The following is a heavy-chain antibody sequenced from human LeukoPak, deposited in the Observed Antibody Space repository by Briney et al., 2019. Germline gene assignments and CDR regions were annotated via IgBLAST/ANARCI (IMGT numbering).Heavy chain of an antibody. D-gene: IGHD3-22*01. V-gene: IGHV3-23*01. CDR2: ISYSGSNT. J-gene: IGHJ4*02. Sequence: GGSLRLSCAASGFTFSNYAMSWVRQAPGKGLEWVSAISYSGSNTYYTDSVQGRFTISRDNSKNMLYLQMDSLRAEDTAMYSCAKSLGGSGYFDYWGQGTLVTVSS. CDR3: AKSLGGSGYFDY. CDR1: GFTFSNYA.